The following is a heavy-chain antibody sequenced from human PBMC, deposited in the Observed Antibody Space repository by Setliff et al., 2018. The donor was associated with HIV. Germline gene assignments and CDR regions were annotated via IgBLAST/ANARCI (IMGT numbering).Heavy chain of an antibody. D-gene: IGHD6-13*01. V-gene: IGHV4-4*02. CDR1: GGSISSTNW. CDR3: ARGGGGSWLLYYGMDV. CDR2: IYHTGST. J-gene: IGHJ6*02. Sequence: PSETLSLTCAVSGGSISSTNWWSWVRQPPGKGLEWIGEIYHTGSTNYNPSLKSRVTISVDKSKNQFSLKLGSVTAADTAVYYCARGGGGSWLLYYGMDVWGQGTTVTVSS.